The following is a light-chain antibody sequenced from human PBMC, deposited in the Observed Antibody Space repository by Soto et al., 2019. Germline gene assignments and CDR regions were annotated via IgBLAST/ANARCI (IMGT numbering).Light chain of an antibody. V-gene: IGKV3-20*01. J-gene: IGKJ5*01. CDR2: GAS. CDR3: LQYDGWPLT. CDR1: QSVNNDY. Sequence: DIVLTQSPGTLSLSPGERATLSCRASQSVNNDYLAWYQKKPGQAPRLLIYGASTRATGIPARFSGDGSGTEFTLTIDSLQSEDFVVYYCLQYDGWPLTFGQGTRLEIK.